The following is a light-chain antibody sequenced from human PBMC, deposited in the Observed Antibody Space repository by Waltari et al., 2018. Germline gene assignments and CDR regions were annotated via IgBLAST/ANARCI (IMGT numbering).Light chain of an antibody. CDR1: QSISSQ. CDR3: QQYHESPPIT. Sequence: EIVMTQYPATLSVSPGERATLSCRASQSISSQLACYQQNPGQAPRLLIYGASTRATGIPARFSGSGSVTEFTLTISSLQSEDFAVYFCQQYHESPPITFGPGTKVDIK. CDR2: GAS. V-gene: IGKV3-15*01. J-gene: IGKJ3*01.